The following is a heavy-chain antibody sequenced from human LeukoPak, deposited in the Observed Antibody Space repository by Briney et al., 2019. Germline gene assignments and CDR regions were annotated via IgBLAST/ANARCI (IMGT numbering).Heavy chain of an antibody. CDR3: ARRTTFPVVGMDV. J-gene: IGHJ6*02. V-gene: IGHV4-4*02. D-gene: IGHD1-7*01. CDR2: IFHSGST. Sequence: PSGTLSLTCAVSGGSISSNIWWTWVRQPPGKGLEWIGEIFHSGSTNYTPSLKSRVTISVDKSKNQFSLKLSSVTAADTAVYYCARRTTFPVVGMDVWGQGTTVTVAS. CDR1: GGSISSNIW.